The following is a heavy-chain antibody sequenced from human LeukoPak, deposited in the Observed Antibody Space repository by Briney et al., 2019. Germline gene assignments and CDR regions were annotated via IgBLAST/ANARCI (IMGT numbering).Heavy chain of an antibody. V-gene: IGHV3-9*01. J-gene: IGHJ4*02. D-gene: IGHD3-22*01. Sequence: GGSLRLSCAASGFTFDDYAMHWVRQAPGKGLEWVSGISWNSGSIGYADSVKGRFTISRDNAKNSLYLQMNSLRAEDTALYYCAEDKATGLVVVIMSYWGQGTLVTVSS. CDR1: GFTFDDYA. CDR3: AEDKATGLVVVIMSY. CDR2: ISWNSGSI.